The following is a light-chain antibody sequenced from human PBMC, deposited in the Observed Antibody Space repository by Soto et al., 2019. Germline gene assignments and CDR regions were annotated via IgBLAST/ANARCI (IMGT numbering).Light chain of an antibody. Sequence: QAVVTQPPSVSGALGQRVTISCTGSSSNIGAGYDVHWYQQLPGTAPKLLIYGNSNRPSGVPDRFSGSKSGTSASLAITGLQAEDEADYYCQSYDSSLSGSVFGGGTNVTVL. J-gene: IGLJ3*02. CDR1: SSNIGAGYD. V-gene: IGLV1-40*01. CDR3: QSYDSSLSGSV. CDR2: GNS.